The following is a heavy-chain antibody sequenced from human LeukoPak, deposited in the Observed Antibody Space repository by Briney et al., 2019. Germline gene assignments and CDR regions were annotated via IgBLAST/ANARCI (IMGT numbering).Heavy chain of an antibody. V-gene: IGHV4-59*01. CDR2: IYYSGST. CDR3: AKASVGARFFDP. CDR1: GGSISSYY. J-gene: IGHJ5*02. Sequence: TSETLSLTCTVSGGSISSYYWSWIRQPPGKGLEWIGYIYYSGSTNYNPSLKSRVTISVDTSKNQFSLKLSSVTAADTAVYYCAKASVGARFFDPWGQGTLVTVSS. D-gene: IGHD1-26*01.